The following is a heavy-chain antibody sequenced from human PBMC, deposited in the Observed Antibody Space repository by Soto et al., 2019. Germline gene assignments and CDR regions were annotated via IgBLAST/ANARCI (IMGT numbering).Heavy chain of an antibody. CDR2: ISGSGGST. V-gene: IGHV3-23*01. Sequence: GGSLRLSCAASGFTFSSYAMSWVRQAPGKGLEWVSAISGSGGSTYYADSVKGRFTISRDNSKNTLYLQMNSLRAEDTAVYYCAKDRYSSSSGVIGFDYWGQGTLVTVSS. CDR3: AKDRYSSSSGVIGFDY. CDR1: GFTFSSYA. J-gene: IGHJ4*02. D-gene: IGHD6-6*01.